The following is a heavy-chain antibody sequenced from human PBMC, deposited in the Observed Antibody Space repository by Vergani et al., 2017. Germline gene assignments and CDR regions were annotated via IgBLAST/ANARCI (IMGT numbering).Heavy chain of an antibody. D-gene: IGHD3-16*01. V-gene: IGHV4-4*03. CDR3: VGAQGGDVPHDKRGYFFYGMDV. CDR2: IYYTGIT. J-gene: IGHJ6*02. Sequence: QVQLQQWGAGLVKPPGTLSLTCAVSGVSIKSGFWWNWVRQPPGKGLEWIGEIYYTGITNYNSSLKSRVSMAVDTSKNQFSLNLTSVTAADTAMYYCVGAQGGDVPHDKRGYFFYGMDVWGQGTTVTVSS. CDR1: GVSIKSGFW.